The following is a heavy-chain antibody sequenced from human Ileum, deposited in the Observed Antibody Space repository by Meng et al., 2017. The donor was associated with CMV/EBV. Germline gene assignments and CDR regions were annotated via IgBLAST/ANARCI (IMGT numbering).Heavy chain of an antibody. Sequence: QVQLQGGGAGRLKPSETLSLTCAGYGGSFSGYYWSWIRQVPGKGLEWIGEFNHYGSTNYNPSLKSRVTISVDTSKNQFSLNLSSVTAADTAVYYCASGKSNLEYWGQGTLVTVSS. V-gene: IGHV4-34*01. J-gene: IGHJ4*02. CDR3: ASGKSNLEY. CDR1: GGSFSGYY. D-gene: IGHD4-11*01. CDR2: FNHYGST.